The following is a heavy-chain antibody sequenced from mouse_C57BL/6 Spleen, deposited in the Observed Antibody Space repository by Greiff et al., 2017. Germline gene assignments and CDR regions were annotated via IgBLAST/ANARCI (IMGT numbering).Heavy chain of an antibody. CDR1: GYSFTDYN. V-gene: IGHV1-39*01. D-gene: IGHD1-1*01. J-gene: IGHJ3*01. Sequence: EVKLMESGPELVKPGASVKISCKASGYSFTDYNMNWVKQSNGKSLEWIGVINPNYGTTSYNQKFKGKATLTVDQSSSTAYMQLNSLTSEDSAVYYCARDDGSSYAWFAYWGQGTLVTVSA. CDR3: ARDDGSSYAWFAY. CDR2: INPNYGTT.